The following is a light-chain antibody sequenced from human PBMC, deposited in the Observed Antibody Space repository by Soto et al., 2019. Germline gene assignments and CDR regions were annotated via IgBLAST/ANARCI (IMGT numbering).Light chain of an antibody. J-gene: IGKJ2*01. CDR2: WAS. CDR1: QSLLYSSNNKNY. Sequence: DIVMTQSPDSLAVSLGERATIHCQSSQSLLYSSNNKNYLAWYQQKPGQPPKLLIYWASTRESGVPDRFSGSGSVTDFTLTIGSLQAEDVAVYYCQQYSTAPFYTFGQGTKLEIK. CDR3: QQYSTAPFYT. V-gene: IGKV4-1*01.